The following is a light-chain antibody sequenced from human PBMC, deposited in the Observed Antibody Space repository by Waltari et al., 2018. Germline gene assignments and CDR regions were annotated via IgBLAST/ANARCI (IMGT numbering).Light chain of an antibody. CDR3: SSYTLTNPVV. J-gene: IGLJ2*01. V-gene: IGLV2-14*03. CDR1: SNDIGATDY. Sequence: QSVVTLPASVSGSPGQSISISCTGTSNDIGATDYFSWYQQHPGRAPQLVIYDVSVRPSGVSIRFSGSKSGNTASLTISGLQAEDEALYYCSSYTLTNPVVFGGGTKLTVL. CDR2: DVS.